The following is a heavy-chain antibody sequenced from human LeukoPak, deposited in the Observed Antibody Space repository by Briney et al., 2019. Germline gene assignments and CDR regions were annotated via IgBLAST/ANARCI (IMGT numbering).Heavy chain of an antibody. D-gene: IGHD5-24*01. CDR3: ARARDGFPRY. CDR1: GFTFTSYW. V-gene: IGHV3-74*01. J-gene: IGHJ4*02. Sequence: GGSLRLSCAASGFTFTSYWMHWVRQAPGKGLVWVSRINSDGSRTSYADSVKGRFTISRDNSKNTLYLQMNSLRAEDTAVYYCARARDGFPRYWGQETLVTVSS. CDR2: INSDGSRT.